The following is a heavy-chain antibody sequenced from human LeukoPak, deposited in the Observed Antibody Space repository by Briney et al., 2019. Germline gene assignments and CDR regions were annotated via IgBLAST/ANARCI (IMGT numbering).Heavy chain of an antibody. J-gene: IGHJ4*02. CDR3: AKDKYSSGWETTGPFDY. D-gene: IGHD6-19*01. CDR2: ISGSGGST. CDR1: GFTFSSYA. Sequence: GGSLRLSCAASGFTFSSYAMSWVRQAPGKGLEWVSAISGSGGSTYYADSVKSRFTISRDNSKNTLYLQMNSLRAEDTAVYYCAKDKYSSGWETTGPFDYWGQGTLVTVSS. V-gene: IGHV3-23*01.